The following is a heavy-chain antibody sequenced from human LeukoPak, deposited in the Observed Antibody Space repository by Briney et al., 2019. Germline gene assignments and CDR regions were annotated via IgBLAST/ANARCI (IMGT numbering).Heavy chain of an antibody. CDR2: ISGSGGST. CDR3: AKGSGLTGTSFDY. J-gene: IGHJ4*02. Sequence: GRSLRLSCAASGFTFNNYGLIWVRQAPGRGLEWVSTISGSGGSTYYADSVKGRFTISRDNSKNTLYLQMNSLRAEDTAVYCCAKGSGLTGTSFDYWGQGTLVTVSS. CDR1: GFTFNNYG. D-gene: IGHD7-27*01. V-gene: IGHV3-23*01.